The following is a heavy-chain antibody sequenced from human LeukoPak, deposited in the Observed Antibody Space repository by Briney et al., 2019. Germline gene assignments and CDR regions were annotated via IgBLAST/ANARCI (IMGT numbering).Heavy chain of an antibody. CDR1: GYTFSNYG. Sequence: QSGGSLRLSCAASGYTFSNYGMHWVRQAPGKGLEGVALIWYDGSNKYYADSVQGRFIISRDNSKNTLYLQMNSLRAEDTAVYYCAREMRLNIVATFGYWGQGTLVTVSS. V-gene: IGHV3-33*01. D-gene: IGHD5-12*01. J-gene: IGHJ4*02. CDR2: IWYDGSNK. CDR3: AREMRLNIVATFGY.